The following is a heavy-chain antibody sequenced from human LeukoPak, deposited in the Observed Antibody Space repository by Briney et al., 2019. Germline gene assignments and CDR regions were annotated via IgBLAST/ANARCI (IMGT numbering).Heavy chain of an antibody. CDR1: GFTFSSYS. CDR3: ARGPIQLWRHIDY. Sequence: GGSLRLSCAASGFTFSSYSMNWVRQAPGKGLEWVSSISSSSYIHYADSVKGRFTISRDNAKNSLYLQMNSLRAEDTAVYYCARGPIQLWRHIDYWGQGTLVTVSS. J-gene: IGHJ4*02. D-gene: IGHD5-18*01. CDR2: ISSSSYI. V-gene: IGHV3-21*01.